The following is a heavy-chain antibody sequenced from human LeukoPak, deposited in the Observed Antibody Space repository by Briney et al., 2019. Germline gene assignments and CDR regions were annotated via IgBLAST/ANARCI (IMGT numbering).Heavy chain of an antibody. Sequence: ETLSLTCAVYGGSFSGYYWSWIRQPPGKGLEWVANIKQDGSEKYYVDSVKGRFTISRDNAKDSLYLQMNSLRAEDTAVYYCARREGSYFDTSGYYYGWGQGTLVTVSS. CDR2: IKQDGSEK. J-gene: IGHJ4*02. CDR3: ARREGSYFDTSGYYYG. V-gene: IGHV3-7*01. D-gene: IGHD3-22*01. CDR1: GGSFSGYY.